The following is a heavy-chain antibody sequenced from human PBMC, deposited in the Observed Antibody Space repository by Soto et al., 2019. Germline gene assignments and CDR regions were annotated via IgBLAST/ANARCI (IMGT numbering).Heavy chain of an antibody. D-gene: IGHD3-10*01. CDR1: GDTFNFYS. CDR3: ATSYGSGYRAFDY. J-gene: IGHJ4*02. CDR2: VNPIVSMS. V-gene: IGHV1-69*04. Sequence: QLVQSGAEVKRPGSSVKVSCKASGDTFNFYSINWVRQAPGPGPEWMGRVNPIVSMSNYAQRFQGRVTMTADKSTSTAYMELSGLRSEDTAIYYCATSYGSGYRAFDYWGQGALVTVSS.